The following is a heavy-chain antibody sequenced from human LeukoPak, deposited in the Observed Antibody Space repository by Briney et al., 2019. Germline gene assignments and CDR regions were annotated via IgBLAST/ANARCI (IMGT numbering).Heavy chain of an antibody. J-gene: IGHJ6*02. CDR2: IIPIFGTA. CDR3: ASYPSYYYYGMDV. CDR1: GGTFISYA. V-gene: IGHV1-69*13. Sequence: ASVKVSCKASGGTFISYAISWVRQAPGQGLEWMGGIIPIFGTANYAQKFQGRVTITADESTSTAYMELSSLRSEDTAVYYCASYPSYYYYGMDVWGQGTTVTVSS.